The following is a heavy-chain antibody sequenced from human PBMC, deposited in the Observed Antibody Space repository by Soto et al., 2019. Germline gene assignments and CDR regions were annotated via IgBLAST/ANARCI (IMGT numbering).Heavy chain of an antibody. CDR1: GYTFTSYY. D-gene: IGHD3-3*01. CDR3: ARDTAGGITIFGVVTDYYYYMEV. CDR2: INPSGGST. V-gene: IGHV1-46*03. Sequence: ASVKVSCKASGYTFTSYYMHWVRQAPGQGLEWMGIINPSGGSTSYAQKFQGRVTMTRDTSTSTVYMELSSLRSEDTAVYYCARDTAGGITIFGVVTDYYYYMEVWGKGTTVTVSS. J-gene: IGHJ6*03.